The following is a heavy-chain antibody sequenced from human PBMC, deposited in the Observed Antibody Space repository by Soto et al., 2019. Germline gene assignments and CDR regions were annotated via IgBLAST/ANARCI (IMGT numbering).Heavy chain of an antibody. V-gene: IGHV1-8*01. Sequence: ASVKVSCKASGYTFTSYDINWVRQATGQGLEWMGWMNPNSGNTGYAQKFQGRVTMTRNTSISTAYMELSSLRSEDTAVYYCARWSTEGVGATAWDYYGMDVWGQGTTVTVSS. CDR3: ARWSTEGVGATAWDYYGMDV. CDR2: MNPNSGNT. D-gene: IGHD1-26*01. J-gene: IGHJ6*02. CDR1: GYTFTSYD.